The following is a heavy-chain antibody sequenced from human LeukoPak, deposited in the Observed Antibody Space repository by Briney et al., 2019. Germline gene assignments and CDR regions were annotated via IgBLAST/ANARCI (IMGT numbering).Heavy chain of an antibody. J-gene: IGHJ4*02. D-gene: IGHD2-2*02. V-gene: IGHV4-4*07. CDR3: TREGGYCNSGYCYISLDY. Sequence: PSETLSLTCTISGGSLSPYYWNWIRQPAGKGLEWIGRIYSSGTTNYNPSLRSRVSMSVDTSKNQFSLKLSSVIAADTAVYYCTREGGYCNSGYCYISLDYWGQGALLTVSS. CDR2: IYSSGTT. CDR1: GGSLSPYY.